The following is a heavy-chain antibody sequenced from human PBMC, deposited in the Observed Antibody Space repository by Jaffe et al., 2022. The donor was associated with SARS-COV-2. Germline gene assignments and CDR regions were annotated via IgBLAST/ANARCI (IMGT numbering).Heavy chain of an antibody. J-gene: IGHJ4*02. Sequence: EVQLLESGGGLVQPGGSLRLSCAASRFTFSSYAMSWVRQAPGKGLEWVSTITGNGGGTYYADSVKGRFTISRDNSKNTLYLQMNSLRAEDTAVYYCAKTGPIVGANSFDYWGQGTLVTVSS. V-gene: IGHV3-23*01. CDR2: ITGNGGGT. D-gene: IGHD1-26*01. CDR3: AKTGPIVGANSFDY. CDR1: RFTFSSYA.